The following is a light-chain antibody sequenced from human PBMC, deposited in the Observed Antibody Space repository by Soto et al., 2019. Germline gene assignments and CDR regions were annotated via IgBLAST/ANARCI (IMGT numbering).Light chain of an antibody. CDR3: KHYDSWPPL. V-gene: IGKV3-15*01. CDR2: GAS. Sequence: EIVMTQSPTTLSVSPGEGATLSCRASQSVRDNLAWYQQKPGQAPRLLIYGASIRATGVPARFSGSGSGTEFTLTISSLQSEDFVVYYCKHYDSWPPLFGPGTKVDI. J-gene: IGKJ3*01. CDR1: QSVRDN.